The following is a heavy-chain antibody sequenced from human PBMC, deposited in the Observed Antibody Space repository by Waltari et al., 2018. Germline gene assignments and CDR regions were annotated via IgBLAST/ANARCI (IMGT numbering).Heavy chain of an antibody. Sequence: QVQLVESGGGVVQPGRSLRLSCAASGFTFSRYGLPWVRQAPGKGLEWVAVIWYDGSNKYYADSVKGRFTISRDNSKNTLYLQMNSLRAEDTTVYYCARHTEYYFDYWGQGTLVTVSS. CDR3: ARHTEYYFDY. CDR1: GFTFSRYG. D-gene: IGHD5-18*01. J-gene: IGHJ4*02. V-gene: IGHV3-33*01. CDR2: IWYDGSNK.